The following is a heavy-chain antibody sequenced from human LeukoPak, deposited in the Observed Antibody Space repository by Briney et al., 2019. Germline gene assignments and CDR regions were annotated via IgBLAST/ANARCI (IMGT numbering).Heavy chain of an antibody. CDR1: GFSLNTSEVG. Sequence: ESGPTLVKPTQPLTLTCTFSGFSLNTSEVGVAWVRQPPGKALEWLALLYWDDNKRYSPSLKSRFTITKDTSNNQVVLTMTNVGPVDTATYYCARLTSSWYAYYYYMDVWGKGTTVTVS. CDR3: ARLTSSWYAYYYYMDV. CDR2: LYWDDNK. J-gene: IGHJ6*03. V-gene: IGHV2-5*02. D-gene: IGHD6-13*01.